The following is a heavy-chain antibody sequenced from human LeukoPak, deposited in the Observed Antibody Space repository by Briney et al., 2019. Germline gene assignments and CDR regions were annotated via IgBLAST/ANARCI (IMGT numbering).Heavy chain of an antibody. Sequence: GRSLRLSCAASGFTFSSYGMHWVRQAPGKGLEWVAVIWYDGSNKYYADSVKGRFTISRDNSKNTLYLQMNSLRAEDTAVYYCAREQYLDGDFDHWGQGTLVTVSS. V-gene: IGHV3-33*01. CDR3: AREQYLDGDFDH. D-gene: IGHD4-11*01. J-gene: IGHJ4*02. CDR1: GFTFSSYG. CDR2: IWYDGSNK.